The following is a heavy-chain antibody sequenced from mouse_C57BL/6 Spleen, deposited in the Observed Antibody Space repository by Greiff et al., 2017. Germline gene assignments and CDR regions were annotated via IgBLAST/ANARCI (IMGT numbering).Heavy chain of an antibody. V-gene: IGHV3-1*01. J-gene: IGHJ1*03. CDR2: ISYSGST. D-gene: IGHD1-1*01. CDR3: ASGGITYFDV. CDR1: GYSITSGYD. Sequence: EVQLVESGPGMVKPSQSLSLTCTVTGYSITSGYDWHWIRHFPGNKLEWMGYISYSGSTNYNPSLKSRISITHDTSKNHFFLKLNSVTTEDTATYYCASGGITYFDVWGTGTTVTVSS.